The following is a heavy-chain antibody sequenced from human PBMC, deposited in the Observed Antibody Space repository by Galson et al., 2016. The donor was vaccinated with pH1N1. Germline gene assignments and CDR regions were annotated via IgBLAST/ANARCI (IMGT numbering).Heavy chain of an antibody. CDR1: GYTFTSYG. CDR3: ARVVGWELGHWFDP. D-gene: IGHD1-26*01. V-gene: IGHV1-18*01. J-gene: IGHJ5*02. CDR2: ISAYNGNT. Sequence: SVKVSCKASGYTFTSYGINWVRQAPGQGLEWMGWISAYNGNTNYAQKLQGRVTMTTDPSTSTAYMELRSLRSDDTAVYYCARVVGWELGHWFDPWGQGTLVTVTS.